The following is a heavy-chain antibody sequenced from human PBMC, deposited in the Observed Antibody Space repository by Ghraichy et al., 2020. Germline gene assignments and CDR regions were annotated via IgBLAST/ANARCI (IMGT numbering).Heavy chain of an antibody. J-gene: IGHJ5*02. CDR1: GGTFSSYA. CDR3: AREDGSGSHNNWFDP. Sequence: SVKVSCKASGGTFSSYAISWVRQAPGQGLEWMGGIIPIFGTANYAQKFQGRVTITADESTSTAYMELSSLRSEDTAVYYCAREDGSGSHNNWFDPWGQGTLVTVSS. CDR2: IIPIFGTA. D-gene: IGHD3-10*01. V-gene: IGHV1-69*13.